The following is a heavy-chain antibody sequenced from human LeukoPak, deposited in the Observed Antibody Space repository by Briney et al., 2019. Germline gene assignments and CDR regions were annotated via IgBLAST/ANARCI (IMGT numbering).Heavy chain of an antibody. Sequence: GESLTLSCAASGFTFSSYGMHWVRQAAGKGLEWVAVIWYDGSNKYYAGSVKGRFTISRDNSKNTLYLQMDILRAEDTAVYYCARDPGVRWLVGFDYWGQGTLVTVSS. CDR3: ARDPGVRWLVGFDY. D-gene: IGHD6-19*01. V-gene: IGHV3-33*01. CDR1: GFTFSSYG. J-gene: IGHJ4*02. CDR2: IWYDGSNK.